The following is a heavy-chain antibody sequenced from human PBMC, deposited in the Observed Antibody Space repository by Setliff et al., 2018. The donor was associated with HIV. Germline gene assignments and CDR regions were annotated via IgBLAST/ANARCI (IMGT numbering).Heavy chain of an antibody. Sequence: ASVKVSCKASGYSLTSYSINWVRQAPGQGLEWMGYINTNTGNPTYAQGFTGRFVFSLDTSVSTAYLQISSLKAEDTAVYYCARGDTIFGVVTHGYFQHWGQGTLVTVSS. D-gene: IGHD3-3*01. CDR1: GYSLTSYS. CDR3: ARGDTIFGVVTHGYFQH. V-gene: IGHV7-4-1*02. CDR2: INTNTGNP. J-gene: IGHJ1*01.